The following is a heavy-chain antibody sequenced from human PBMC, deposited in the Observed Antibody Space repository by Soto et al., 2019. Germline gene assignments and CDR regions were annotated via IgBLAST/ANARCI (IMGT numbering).Heavy chain of an antibody. CDR2: ISGSGGST. V-gene: IGHV3-23*01. Sequence: EVQLLESEGGLVQPGGSLRLSCAASGFTFSSYAMSWVRQAPGKGLEWVSAISGSGGSTYYADSVKGRFTISRDNSKNTLYLQMNSLRAEDTAVYYCARSLVPAAKYYYGMDVWGQGTTVTVSS. CDR1: GFTFSSYA. D-gene: IGHD2-2*01. J-gene: IGHJ6*02. CDR3: ARSLVPAAKYYYGMDV.